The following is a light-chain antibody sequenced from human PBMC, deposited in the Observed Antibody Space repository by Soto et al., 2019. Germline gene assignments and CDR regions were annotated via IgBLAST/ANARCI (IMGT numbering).Light chain of an antibody. CDR2: AAS. CDR1: QGIVSY. V-gene: IGKV1-8*01. Sequence: AIRMTQSPSSLSASTAHRVTITCRASQGIVSYLAWYQQKPGKAPKLLIYAASTLQSGVPSRFSGSGSGTDFTLTISCLQSEDFATYYCQQYYSYPRTFGQGTKVDIK. CDR3: QQYYSYPRT. J-gene: IGKJ1*01.